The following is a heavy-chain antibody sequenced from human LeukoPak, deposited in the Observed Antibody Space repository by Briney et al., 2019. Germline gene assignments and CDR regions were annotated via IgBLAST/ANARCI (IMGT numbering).Heavy chain of an antibody. CDR2: IYTSGST. Sequence: SETLSLTCTVSGGSISSGSYYWSWIRQPAGKGLEWIGRIYTSGSTDYNPSLKSRVTISVDTSKNQFSLKLSSVTAADTAVYYCARHHRIPRTFDYWGQGTLVTVSS. J-gene: IGHJ4*02. CDR3: ARHHRIPRTFDY. V-gene: IGHV4-61*02. D-gene: IGHD1-14*01. CDR1: GGSISSGSYY.